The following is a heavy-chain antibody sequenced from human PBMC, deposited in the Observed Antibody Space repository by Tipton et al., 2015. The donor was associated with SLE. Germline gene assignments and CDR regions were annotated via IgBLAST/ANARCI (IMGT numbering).Heavy chain of an antibody. V-gene: IGHV3-48*03. J-gene: IGHJ4*02. CDR1: GFTFSSFD. CDR3: VGDVLGATMGHEF. D-gene: IGHD1-26*01. Sequence: SLRLSCAASGFTFSSFDMIWVRQAPGKGLEWISYITSSGGSIYYADSVKGRFTMSRDNAKASLYLQINSLRAEDTAVYYCVGDVLGATMGHEFWGQGTLVTVSS. CDR2: ITSSGGSI.